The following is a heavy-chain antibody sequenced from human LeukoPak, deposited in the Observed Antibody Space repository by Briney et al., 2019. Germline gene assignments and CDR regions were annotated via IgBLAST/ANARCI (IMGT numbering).Heavy chain of an antibody. CDR1: GYTFTSYG. J-gene: IGHJ5*02. Sequence: ASVKVSCKASGYTFTSYGISWVRHAPGQGLEWMGWISAYSGNTNYAQKLPGRVTMTTDTSTSTAYMELRSLRSDDTAVYYCARGAAARENWFDPWGQGTLVTVSS. CDR3: ARGAAARENWFDP. D-gene: IGHD6-13*01. CDR2: ISAYSGNT. V-gene: IGHV1-18*01.